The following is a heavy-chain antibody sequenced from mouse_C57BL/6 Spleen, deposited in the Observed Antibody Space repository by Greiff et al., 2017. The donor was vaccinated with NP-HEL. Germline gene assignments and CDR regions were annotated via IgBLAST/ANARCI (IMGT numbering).Heavy chain of an antibody. CDR2: IDPSDSYT. V-gene: IGHV1-59*01. Sequence: VQLQQSGAELVRPGTSVKLSCKASGYTFTSYWMHWVKQRPGQGLEWIGVIDPSDSYTNYNQKFKGKATLTVDTSSSTAYMQLSSLTSEDSAVYYCAREEDYWGQGTTLTVSS. CDR1: GYTFTSYW. CDR3: AREEDY. J-gene: IGHJ2*01.